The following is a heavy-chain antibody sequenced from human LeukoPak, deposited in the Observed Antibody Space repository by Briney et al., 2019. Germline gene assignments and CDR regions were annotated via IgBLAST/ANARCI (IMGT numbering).Heavy chain of an antibody. CDR1: GGTFSSYA. CDR2: IIPIFGTA. D-gene: IGHD1-1*01. J-gene: IGHJ4*02. V-gene: IGHV1-69*13. CDR3: ATHWNDGFVSPFDY. Sequence: GASVKVSCKASGGTFSSYAISWVRQAPGQRLEWMGGIIPIFGTANYAQKFQGRVTITADESTSTAYMELSSLRSEDTAVYYCATHWNDGFVSPFDYWGQGTLVTVSS.